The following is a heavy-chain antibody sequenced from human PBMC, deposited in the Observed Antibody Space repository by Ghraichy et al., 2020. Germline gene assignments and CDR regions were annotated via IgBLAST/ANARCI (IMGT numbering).Heavy chain of an antibody. CDR3: ARGSSGWYVPYYYGMDV. CDR1: GGSVSSGSYY. J-gene: IGHJ6*02. D-gene: IGHD6-19*01. V-gene: IGHV4-61*01. Sequence: SETLSLTCTVSGGSVSSGSYYWSWIRQPPGKGLEWIGYIYYSGSTNYNPSLKSRVTISVDTSKNQFSLKLSSVTAADTAVYYCARGSSGWYVPYYYGMDVWGQGTTVTVSS. CDR2: IYYSGST.